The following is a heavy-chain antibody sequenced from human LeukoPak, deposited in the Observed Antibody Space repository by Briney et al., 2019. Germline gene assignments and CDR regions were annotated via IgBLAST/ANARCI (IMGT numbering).Heavy chain of an antibody. CDR2: IYYSGTT. Sequence: SETLSLTCTVSGGSIRSYYWSWIRQPPGKGLEWIGYIYYSGTTNYNPSLKSRVTISADTSKNQFSLKLSSVTAADTAVYYCARRADDSSGYYPYWGQGTLVTVSS. CDR3: ARRADDSSGYYPY. J-gene: IGHJ4*02. CDR1: GGSIRSYY. V-gene: IGHV4-59*08. D-gene: IGHD3-22*01.